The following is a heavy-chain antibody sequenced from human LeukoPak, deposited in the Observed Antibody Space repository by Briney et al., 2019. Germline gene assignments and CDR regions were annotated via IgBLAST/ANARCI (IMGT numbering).Heavy chain of an antibody. CDR3: AKNQGRFLEWLPIDY. V-gene: IGHV3-20*03. J-gene: IGHJ4*02. Sequence: WIRQPPGKGLEWVSGINWNDGSTGYADSVKGRFTISRDNAKNSLYLQMNSLRAEDTALYYCAKNQGRFLEWLPIDYWGQGTLVTVSS. CDR2: INWNDGST. D-gene: IGHD3-3*01.